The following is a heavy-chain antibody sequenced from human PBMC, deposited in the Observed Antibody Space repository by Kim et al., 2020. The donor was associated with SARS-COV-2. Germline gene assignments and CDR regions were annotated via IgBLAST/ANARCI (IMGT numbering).Heavy chain of an antibody. V-gene: IGHV3-33*06. CDR3: AKDHDVVAPAAAADY. D-gene: IGHD2-2*01. J-gene: IGHJ4*02. Sequence: DSVNGRFTSSRDNTKSTLYLQMNSLRAEDTAVYYCAKDHDVVAPAAAADYWGQGTLGTVSS.